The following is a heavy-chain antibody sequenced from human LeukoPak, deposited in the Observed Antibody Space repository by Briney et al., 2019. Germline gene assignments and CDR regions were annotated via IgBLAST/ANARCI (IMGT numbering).Heavy chain of an antibody. Sequence: PGGSLRLSCAASGFSFSSYGMHWIRQAPGKGLEWVAFIRYDGSNKYYADSVKGRFTISRDNSKNTLYLQMNSLRAEDTAVYYCAKGGSDTSKYYFEYWGQGTQVTVSS. CDR2: IRYDGSNK. CDR3: AKGGSDTSKYYFEY. CDR1: GFSFSSYG. J-gene: IGHJ4*02. V-gene: IGHV3-30*02. D-gene: IGHD3-10*01.